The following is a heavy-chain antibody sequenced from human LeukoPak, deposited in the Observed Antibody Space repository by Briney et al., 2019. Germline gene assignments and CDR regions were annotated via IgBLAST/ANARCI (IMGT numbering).Heavy chain of an antibody. V-gene: IGHV4-61*01. Sequence: SETLSLTCTVSGYSISSGYYWGWIRPPPGKGLEWIGYIYYSGSTNYNPSLKSRVTISVDTSKNQFSLRLSSVTAADTAVYYCARVTGYMTEDYFDYWGQGTLITVSS. D-gene: IGHD6-13*01. CDR1: GYSISSGYY. J-gene: IGHJ4*02. CDR2: IYYSGST. CDR3: ARVTGYMTEDYFDY.